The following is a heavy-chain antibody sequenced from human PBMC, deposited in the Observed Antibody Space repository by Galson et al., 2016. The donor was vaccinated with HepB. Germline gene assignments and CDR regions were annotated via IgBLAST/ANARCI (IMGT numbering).Heavy chain of an antibody. CDR3: ARRVTGYFDL. CDR2: IIPTLGIA. D-gene: IGHD5-18*01. CDR1: GGTFSNYA. V-gene: IGHV1-69*10. J-gene: IGHJ2*01. Sequence: SVKVSCKASGGTFSNYAISWVRQAPGQGLEWMGGIIPTLGIANYVQKFQGRVTITADKSTSTAYMELSSLRSEDTAVYYCARRVTGYFDLWGRGTLVSVSS.